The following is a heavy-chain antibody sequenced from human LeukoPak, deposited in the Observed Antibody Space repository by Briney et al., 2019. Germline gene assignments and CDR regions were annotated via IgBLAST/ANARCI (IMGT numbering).Heavy chain of an antibody. V-gene: IGHV3-48*01. CDR1: GFTFTSYS. Sequence: PGGSLRLSCAASGFTFTSYSMNWVRQAPGKGLEWISYISSHSGTIYYADTVKGRFTMSRDNAENSLYLQMNSLRAEDTAVYYCARVAGSYYVIDYWGQGTLVTVSS. CDR2: ISSHSGTI. J-gene: IGHJ4*02. CDR3: ARVAGSYYVIDY. D-gene: IGHD1-26*01.